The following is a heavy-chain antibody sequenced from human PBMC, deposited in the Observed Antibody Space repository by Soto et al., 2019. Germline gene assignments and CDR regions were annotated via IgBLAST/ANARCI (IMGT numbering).Heavy chain of an antibody. J-gene: IGHJ5*01. Sequence: ASVKVSCKASGGTFSSYTISWVRQAPGQGLEWMGRIIPILGIANYAQKFQGRVTITADKSTSTAYMELSSLRSEDTAVYYCARGLRDYDILTVSTSRTNWFDPWGQGTLVTVSS. CDR1: GGTFSSYT. CDR2: IIPILGIA. D-gene: IGHD3-9*01. CDR3: ARGLRDYDILTVSTSRTNWFDP. V-gene: IGHV1-69*02.